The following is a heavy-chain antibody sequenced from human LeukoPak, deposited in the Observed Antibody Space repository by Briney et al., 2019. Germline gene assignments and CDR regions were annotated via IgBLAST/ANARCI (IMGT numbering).Heavy chain of an antibody. Sequence: ASVKVSCKASGGTFSSYAISWVRQAPGQGLEWMGGIIPIFGTANYAQKFQGRVTITADKSTSTAYMELSSLRSEDTAMYYCAGAWLRPDDDSSGYFDHWGQGTLVTVSS. CDR3: AGAWLRPDDDSSGYFDH. CDR2: IIPIFGTA. CDR1: GGTFSSYA. V-gene: IGHV1-69*06. D-gene: IGHD3-22*01. J-gene: IGHJ4*02.